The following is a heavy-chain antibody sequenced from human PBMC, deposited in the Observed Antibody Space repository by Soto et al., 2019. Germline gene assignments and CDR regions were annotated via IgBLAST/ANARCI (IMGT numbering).Heavy chain of an antibody. CDR1: GGTFSSYT. J-gene: IGHJ6*03. V-gene: IGHV1-69*08. CDR3: AREEAQYQLLHPYYYMDV. CDR2: IIPIFGMA. Sequence: QVQLVQSGAEVKKPGSSVKVSCKASGGTFSSYTINWVRQAPGQGLEWMGRIIPIFGMANYAQKFQGRVTITADESTSTAYMQLSSLRSADTGLYFCAREEAQYQLLHPYYYMDVWGKGTTVTVSS. D-gene: IGHD2-2*02.